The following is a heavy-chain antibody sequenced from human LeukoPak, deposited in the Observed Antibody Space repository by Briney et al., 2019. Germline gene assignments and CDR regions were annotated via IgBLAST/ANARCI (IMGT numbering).Heavy chain of an antibody. D-gene: IGHD3-10*01. CDR3: ARGHFYGSGSYLNDY. CDR1: GFTFSSYS. CDR2: ISSSSSYI. Sequence: GGSLRLSCAASGFTFSSYSMNWVRQAPGKGLEWVSSISSSSSYIYYADSVKGRFTISRDNAKNSLYLQMNSLRAEDTAVYYCARGHFYGSGSYLNDYWGQGTLVTVSS. V-gene: IGHV3-21*01. J-gene: IGHJ4*02.